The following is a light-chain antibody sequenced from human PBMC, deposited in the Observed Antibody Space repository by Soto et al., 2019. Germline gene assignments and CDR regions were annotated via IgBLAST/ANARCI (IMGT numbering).Light chain of an antibody. CDR3: MQALQSPIT. V-gene: IGKV2-28*01. J-gene: IGKJ5*01. CDR1: QSLLNSNGYNY. CDR2: LGS. Sequence: DIVLPQSPLSLPVTPGEPASISCRSTQSLLNSNGYNYLDWYLQKPGQSPQLLISLGSNRASGVPDRFSGSGSGTDFTLKISRVEGEDVGVYYCMQALQSPITFGQGTRLEIK.